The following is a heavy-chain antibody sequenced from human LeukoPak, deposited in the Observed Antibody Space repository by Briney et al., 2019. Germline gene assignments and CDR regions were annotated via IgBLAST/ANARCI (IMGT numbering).Heavy chain of an antibody. CDR2: INTNTGNP. J-gene: IGHJ4*02. V-gene: IGHV7-4-1*02. CDR1: GYTFTSYA. CDR3: ARDTYYYDSSGSVADDY. D-gene: IGHD3-22*01. Sequence: ASVKVSCKASGYTFTSYAMNWVRQAPGQGLEWMGWINTNTGNPTYAQGFTGRFVFSLDTSVSTAYLQISSLKAEGTAVYYCARDTYYYDSSGSVADDYWGQGTLVTVSS.